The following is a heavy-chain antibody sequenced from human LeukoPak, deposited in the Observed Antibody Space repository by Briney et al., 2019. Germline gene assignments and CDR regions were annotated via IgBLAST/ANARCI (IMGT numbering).Heavy chain of an antibody. CDR3: AKDWNWGLEDH. V-gene: IGHV3-30*02. Sequence: GGSLRLSCAASGFTFTIYSMHWVRQTPGKGLEWVAFIRYDGVNKYYADSVKGRFTISRDDSTKTLYLQMNSLRVEDTAVYYCAKDWNWGLEDHWGQGTLVTVSS. CDR2: IRYDGVNK. D-gene: IGHD7-27*01. CDR1: GFTFTIYS. J-gene: IGHJ4*02.